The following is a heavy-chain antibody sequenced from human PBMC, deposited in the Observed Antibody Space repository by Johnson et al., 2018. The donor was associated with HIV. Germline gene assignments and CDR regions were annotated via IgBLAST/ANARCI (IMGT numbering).Heavy chain of an antibody. CDR3: AKDIVVMAEYLDDAFDV. CDR1: ASNLSSYG. V-gene: IGHV3-30*02. D-gene: IGHD2-8*01. Sequence: QVQLVESGGGVVQPGGSLRLSCAASASNLSSYGMHWVRQAPGKGLEWLAFVRYEANKKVYADSVRGRLTISRDNSKNTLFLQMNSLRTEDTAVYYCAKDIVVMAEYLDDAFDVWGQGTRVTVSS. CDR2: VRYEANKK. J-gene: IGHJ3*01.